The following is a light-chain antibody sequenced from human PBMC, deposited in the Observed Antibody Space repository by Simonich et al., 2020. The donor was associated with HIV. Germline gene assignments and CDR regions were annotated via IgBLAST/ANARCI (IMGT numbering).Light chain of an antibody. V-gene: IGKV3D-20*01. CDR1: QSVSSSY. CDR3: QQYGSSPT. J-gene: IGKJ3*01. CDR2: DAS. Sequence: EIVMTQSPVTLSLSPGERATLSCRASQSVSSSYLAWYQQKPGLAPRLLIYDASSRATGIPDRFSGSGSGTDFTLTISRLEPEDFAVYYCQQYGSSPTFGPGTKVDIK.